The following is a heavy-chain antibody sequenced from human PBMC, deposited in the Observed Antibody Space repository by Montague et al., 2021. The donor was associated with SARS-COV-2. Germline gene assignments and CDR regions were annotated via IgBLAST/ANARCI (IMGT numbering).Heavy chain of an antibody. CDR3: AKDGGGGTTVTMVGIWYYYDGMDV. V-gene: IGHV3-23*01. J-gene: IGHJ6*02. CDR1: GFTFSSYA. Sequence: SLRLSCAASGFTFSSYALSWVRQAPGKGLEWVSAISGSGGSTYYADSVKGRFTISRDNSKNTLYLQMNSLRAEDTAVYYCAKDGGGGTTVTMVGIWYYYDGMDVWGQGTTVTVSS. D-gene: IGHD4-17*01. CDR2: ISGSGGST.